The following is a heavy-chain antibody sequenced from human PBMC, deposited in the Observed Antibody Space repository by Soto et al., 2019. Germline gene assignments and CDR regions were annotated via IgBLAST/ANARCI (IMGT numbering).Heavy chain of an antibody. Sequence: GASVKVSCKASGYSFTSYYIHWVRQAPGQGLEWMGIINPSGGITNYAQKFQARVTITRETSTLTVYMDLSRLRSEDTAVYYCETGKGRSYHDSSFYYYYGLDVWRQGTTGTVSS. CDR3: ETGKGRSYHDSSFYYYYGLDV. J-gene: IGHJ6*02. V-gene: IGHV1-46*01. CDR2: INPSGGIT. D-gene: IGHD3-22*01. CDR1: GYSFTSYY.